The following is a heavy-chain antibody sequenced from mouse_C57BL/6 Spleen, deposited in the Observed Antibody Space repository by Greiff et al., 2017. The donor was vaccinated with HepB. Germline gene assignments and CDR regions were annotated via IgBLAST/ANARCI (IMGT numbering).Heavy chain of an antibody. J-gene: IGHJ2*01. CDR3: ARKGGYDYDESYFDY. CDR2: IYPRSGNT. D-gene: IGHD2-4*01. Sequence: QVQLQQSGAELARPGASVKLSCKASGYTFTSYGISWVKQRTGQGLEWIGEIYPRSGNTYYNEKFKGKATLTADKSSSTAYMELRSLTSEDAAVYFGARKGGYDYDESYFDYWGQGTTLTVSS. V-gene: IGHV1-81*01. CDR1: GYTFTSYG.